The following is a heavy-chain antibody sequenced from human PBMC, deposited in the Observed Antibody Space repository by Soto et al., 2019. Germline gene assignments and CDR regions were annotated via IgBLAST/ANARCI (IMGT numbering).Heavy chain of an antibody. J-gene: IGHJ5*02. Sequence: SETLSLTCTVSGGSITSGDNYWSWIRQPPGKGLEWIGYIYESGRTYYKPSLKSRASISMDKSRNQFSVRLTSVTAADTAVYFCARGDRYSGSFSDYFDPWGQGTLVTVSS. CDR2: IYESGRT. D-gene: IGHD1-26*01. V-gene: IGHV4-30-4*01. CDR3: ARGDRYSGSFSDYFDP. CDR1: GGSITSGDNY.